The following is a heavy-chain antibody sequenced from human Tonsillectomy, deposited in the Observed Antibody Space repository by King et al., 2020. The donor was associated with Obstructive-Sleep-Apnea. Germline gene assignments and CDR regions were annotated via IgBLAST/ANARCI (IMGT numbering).Heavy chain of an antibody. CDR3: AGQLELPYYYYVMDV. CDR1: GFTFSSYA. CDR2: IYYDGGNK. D-gene: IGHD1-7*01. J-gene: IGHJ6*02. Sequence: VQLVESGGGAVQPGRSLRLSCVVSGFTFSSYAMHWVRQAPGKGLEWVAVIYYDGGNKYYADSVKGRFTISRDNSKDTLYLQMNNLRPEDTAVFYCAGQLELPYYYYVMDVWGQGTTVTVSS. V-gene: IGHV3-30*04.